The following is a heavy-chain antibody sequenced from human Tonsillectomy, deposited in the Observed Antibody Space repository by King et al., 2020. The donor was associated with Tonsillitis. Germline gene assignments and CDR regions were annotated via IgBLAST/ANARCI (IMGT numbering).Heavy chain of an antibody. D-gene: IGHD4-11*01. Sequence: VQLVESGGGVVQPGGSWRLSCAPSGFTFINYGMTWVRQPPGKGLEWVELNRNVGSIENYADSVKGRFTISRDNSENTMYLQMNSLTTEDTAVYYCAKGLDYSKGGDYWGQGTLVTVSS. J-gene: IGHJ4*02. CDR1: GFTFINYG. CDR2: NRNVGSIE. CDR3: AKGLDYSKGGDY. V-gene: IGHV3-30*02.